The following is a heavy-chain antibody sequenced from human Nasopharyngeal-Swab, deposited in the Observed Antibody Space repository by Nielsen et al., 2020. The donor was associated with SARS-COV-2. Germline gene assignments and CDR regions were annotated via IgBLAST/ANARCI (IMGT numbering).Heavy chain of an antibody. CDR3: ARASRGWS. J-gene: IGHJ5*02. V-gene: IGHV3-48*03. CDR1: AFSFNSFE. D-gene: IGHD6-19*01. Sequence: GESLKISCAASAFSFNSFEMNWVRQAPGKGLEWLSYISTSGATIHYADSVRGRFTISRDNAKKSLYLQMNSLRAEDTAVYYCARASRGWSWGQGTLVTVSS. CDR2: ISTSGATI.